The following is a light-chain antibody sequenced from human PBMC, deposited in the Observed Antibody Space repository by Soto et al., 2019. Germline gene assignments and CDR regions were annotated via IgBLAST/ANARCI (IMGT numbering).Light chain of an antibody. V-gene: IGKV3D-15*01. CDR1: QSVRGN. CDR2: GAS. CDR3: QQYAGS. Sequence: EIVMTQSPATLSVSPGERATLSCRASQSVRGNLAWYQQKPGQSPRLLIYGASSRATGIPDRFSGRGSGTDFTLTISRLEPEDFAVYYCQQYAGSFGGGTKVDIK. J-gene: IGKJ4*02.